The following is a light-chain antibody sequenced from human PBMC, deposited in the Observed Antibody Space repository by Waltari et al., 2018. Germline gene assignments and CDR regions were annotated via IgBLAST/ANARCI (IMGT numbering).Light chain of an antibody. CDR1: SGQSSNV. Sequence: QLVLTQSPSASASLGASVKITCTLSSGQSSNVVAWHQQQPEKGPRYLMKVNSDGSHSKGDGIPDRFSGSSSGAERYLTISSLQSDDEADYYCQTWGTGIWVFGGGTRLTVL. CDR2: VNSDGSH. V-gene: IGLV4-69*01. CDR3: QTWGTGIWV. J-gene: IGLJ3*02.